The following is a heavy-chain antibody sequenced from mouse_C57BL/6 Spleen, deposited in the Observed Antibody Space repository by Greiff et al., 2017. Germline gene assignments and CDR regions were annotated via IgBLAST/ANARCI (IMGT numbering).Heavy chain of an antibody. Sequence: QVQLQQSGAELVKPGASVKISCKASGYAFSSYWMNWVKQRPGKGLEWIGQIYPGDGDTNYNGKFKGKATLTADKSSSTAYMQLSSLTSEDSAVYFCASAGDQSDWDFDVWGTGTTVTVSS. CDR3: ASAGDQSDWDFDV. V-gene: IGHV1-80*01. CDR1: GYAFSSYW. D-gene: IGHD3-3*01. J-gene: IGHJ1*03. CDR2: IYPGDGDT.